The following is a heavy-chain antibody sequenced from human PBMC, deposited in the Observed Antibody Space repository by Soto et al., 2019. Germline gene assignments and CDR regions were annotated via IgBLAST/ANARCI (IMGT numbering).Heavy chain of an antibody. CDR3: ARLYCSSVSCSTDY. D-gene: IGHD2-2*01. CDR1: GFPVSYGYY. CDR2: IYQSGKT. V-gene: IGHV4-38-2*01. J-gene: IGHJ4*02. Sequence: SETLSLTCGVSGFPVSYGYYWGWIRQPPGKGLEWLGSIYQSGKTYYNPSLKSRLTLSMDTSKNEFSVRLRSVTAADTAVYFCARLYCSSVSCSTDYWGPGVQVTVSS.